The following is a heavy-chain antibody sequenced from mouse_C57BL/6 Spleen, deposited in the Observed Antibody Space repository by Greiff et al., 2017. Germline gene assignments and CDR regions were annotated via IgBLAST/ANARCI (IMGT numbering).Heavy chain of an antibody. CDR1: GYTFTSYW. J-gene: IGHJ1*03. Sequence: QVQLQQPGAELVMPGASVKLSCKASGYTFTSYWMHWVKQRPGQGLEWIGEIDPSDSYTNYNQKFKGKSTLTVDKSSSTAYMQLRSLTSEDSAVYYCARTTVVASGFDVWGTGTTVTVSS. D-gene: IGHD1-1*01. CDR2: IDPSDSYT. CDR3: ARTTVVASGFDV. V-gene: IGHV1-69*01.